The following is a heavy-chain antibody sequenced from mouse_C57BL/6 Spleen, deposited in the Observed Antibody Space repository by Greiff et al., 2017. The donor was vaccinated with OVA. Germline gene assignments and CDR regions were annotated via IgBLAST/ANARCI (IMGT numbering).Heavy chain of an antibody. CDR2: IDHEDGET. V-gene: IGHV14-2*01. Sequence: EVQLQQSGAELVKPGASVKLSCTASGFNITDYYMHWVKQRTEQGLEWIGRIDHEDGETKYAPKFQGKATITDDTYANTAYLQRSSLTSEDTAVYYWARQLRPRDYAMDYWGQGTSVTVSS. CDR1: GFNITDYY. CDR3: ARQLRPRDYAMDY. J-gene: IGHJ4*01. D-gene: IGHD3-2*02.